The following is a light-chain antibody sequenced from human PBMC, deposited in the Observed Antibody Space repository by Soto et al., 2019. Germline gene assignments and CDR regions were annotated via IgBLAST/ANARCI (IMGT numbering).Light chain of an antibody. CDR2: VNN. CDR3: AAWDRNLECHV. Sequence: QSVVRPPTSVLWAPGQGVPPPFFGKTHHIGDHTVTWYQLLPGTAPKVLVYVNNKRPSGVPDRFSGYKSGTSASLAISVLQSEDEADYYCAAWDRNLECHVFGTGTKVTV. CDR1: THHIGDHT. J-gene: IGLJ1*01. V-gene: IGLV1-44*01.